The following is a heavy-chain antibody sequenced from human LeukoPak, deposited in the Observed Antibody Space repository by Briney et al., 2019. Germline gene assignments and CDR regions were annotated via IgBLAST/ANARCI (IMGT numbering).Heavy chain of an antibody. CDR2: IYPGDSDT. V-gene: IGHV5-51*01. CDR1: GYSFTSYW. D-gene: IGHD4-17*01. CDR3: ARHLRPDYYYYYYMDV. Sequence: GESLKISCKGSGYSFTSYWIGWVRQMPGKGLEWMGIIYPGDSDTRYSPSFQGQVTISADKSISTAYLQWSSLKASDTAMYYCARHLRPDYYYYYYMDVWGNGTTVTVSS. J-gene: IGHJ6*03.